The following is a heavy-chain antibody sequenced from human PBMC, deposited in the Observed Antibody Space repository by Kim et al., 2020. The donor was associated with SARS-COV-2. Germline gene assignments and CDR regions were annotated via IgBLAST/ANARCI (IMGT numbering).Heavy chain of an antibody. D-gene: IGHD3-3*01. J-gene: IGHJ6*02. Sequence: SETLSLTCTVSGGSISSGGYSWTWIRQHPGKGLEWIGYIYYSGSTYYNPSLKSRVTISVDTSKNQFSLKLSSVTAADTAVYYCARTRYYDFWGGYYGRPLDVWGQGTTVTVSS. V-gene: IGHV4-31*03. CDR3: ARTRYYDFWGGYYGRPLDV. CDR1: GGSISSGGYS. CDR2: IYYSGST.